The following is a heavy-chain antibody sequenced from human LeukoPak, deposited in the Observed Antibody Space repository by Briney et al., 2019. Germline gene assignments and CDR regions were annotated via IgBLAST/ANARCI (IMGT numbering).Heavy chain of an antibody. CDR2: ISRTSLFK. Sequence: GGSLRLSCAASGLSFSNYSMSWVRQAPGKGLEWVSSISRTSLFKYYADSLKGRVTISRDNAQNSLYLQMNSLRVEDTAFYCATERGGGTSFFDYWGQGIPVTVSS. V-gene: IGHV3-21*06. D-gene: IGHD3-16*01. J-gene: IGHJ4*02. CDR1: GLSFSNYS. CDR3: ATERGGGTSFFDY.